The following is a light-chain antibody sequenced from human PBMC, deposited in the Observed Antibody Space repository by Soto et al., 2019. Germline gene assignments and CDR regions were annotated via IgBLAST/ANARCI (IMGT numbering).Light chain of an antibody. Sequence: QSALTQPASVSGSPGQSITISCTGTSSDVGGYNYVSWYQQRPGKAPKLMIYEVSNRPSGVSDRFSGSKSGSTASLTISGLQAEDEGDYYCSSYTSSSTLVVFGGGTKLTVL. CDR1: SSDVGGYNY. V-gene: IGLV2-14*01. J-gene: IGLJ2*01. CDR3: SSYTSSSTLVV. CDR2: EVS.